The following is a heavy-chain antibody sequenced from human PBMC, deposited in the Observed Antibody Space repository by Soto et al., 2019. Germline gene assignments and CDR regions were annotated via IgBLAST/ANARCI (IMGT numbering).Heavy chain of an antibody. CDR3: ARAGYSSGWYHWYFDF. CDR1: GYTFTNYG. D-gene: IGHD6-19*01. Sequence: XSVKFSCKASGYTFTNYGIHWVRQAPGQRLEWMGWINAGNGNTKYSQKFQGRVIITRDTSASTAYMELSSLRSEDTAVFYCARAGYSSGWYHWYFDFWGRGTLVTVSS. V-gene: IGHV1-3*01. CDR2: INAGNGNT. J-gene: IGHJ2*01.